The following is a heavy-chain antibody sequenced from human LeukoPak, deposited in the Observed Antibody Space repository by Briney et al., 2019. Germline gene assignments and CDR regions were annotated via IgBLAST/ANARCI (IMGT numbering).Heavy chain of an antibody. J-gene: IGHJ4*02. V-gene: IGHV3-23*01. CDR1: GFTSSSYA. Sequence: GGSLRLSCAASGFTSSSYAMSWVRQAPGKGLEWVSTISASGGSTYYADSVKDRFTISRDNSKNTLYLQMNSLRAEDTAVYYCAKLRTIHYFDYWGQGTLVTVSS. D-gene: IGHD2-21*01. CDR2: ISASGGST. CDR3: AKLRTIHYFDY.